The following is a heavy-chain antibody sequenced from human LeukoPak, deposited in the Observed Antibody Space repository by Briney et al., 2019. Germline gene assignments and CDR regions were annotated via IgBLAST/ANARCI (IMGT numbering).Heavy chain of an antibody. V-gene: IGHV5-51*01. D-gene: IGHD6-6*01. CDR1: GYIFPCYW. CDR3: ARDNPSEQLGFDY. Sequence: ESLNISCQGSGYIFPCYWTGWVREMPGKGLGWVGIIYPGDSNPRYSPSFQGKITISADKSISTAYLQWSSLKASDTAKYYCARDNPSEQLGFDYWGQGTLVTVSS. CDR2: IYPGDSNP. J-gene: IGHJ4*02.